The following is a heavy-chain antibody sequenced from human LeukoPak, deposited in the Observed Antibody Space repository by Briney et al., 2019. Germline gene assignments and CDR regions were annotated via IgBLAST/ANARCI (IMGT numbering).Heavy chain of an antibody. J-gene: IGHJ5*02. V-gene: IGHV1-8*01. CDR2: MNPNSGDT. CDR3: ARGSTYYDFWSGYYKSPSGGNWFDP. CDR1: GYTLTSYD. D-gene: IGHD3-3*01. Sequence: GASVKVSCKASGYTLTSYDISWVRQATGQGLEWMGWMNPNSGDTVYAQKFQGRVTMTRNTSISTAYMELSSLRSEDTAVYYCARGSTYYDFWSGYYKSPSGGNWFDPWGQGTLVTVSS.